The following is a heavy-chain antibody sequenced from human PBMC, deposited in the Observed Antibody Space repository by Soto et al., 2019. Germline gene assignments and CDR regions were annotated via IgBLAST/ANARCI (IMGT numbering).Heavy chain of an antibody. CDR3: ARDLRVATKLYYYYYYMDV. CDR2: ISSNGGST. V-gene: IGHV3-64*01. Sequence: GGSLRLSCAASGFTFSSYAMHWVRQAPGKGLEYVSAISSNGGSTYYANSVKGGFTISRDNSKNTLYLQMGSLRAEDVAVFYCARDLRVATKLYYYYYYMDVWGKGTTVTVSS. J-gene: IGHJ6*03. D-gene: IGHD5-12*01. CDR1: GFTFSSYA.